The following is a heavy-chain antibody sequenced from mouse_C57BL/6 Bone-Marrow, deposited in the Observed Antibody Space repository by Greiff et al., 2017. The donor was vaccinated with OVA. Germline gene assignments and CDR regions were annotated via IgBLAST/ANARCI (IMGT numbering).Heavy chain of an antibody. Sequence: QVQLQQSGAELVKPGASVKLSCKASGYTFTEYTIHWVKQRSGQGLEWIGWFYSGSGSIKYNEKFKDQVTLTAYKSSRTVSMELSRLTSEDSAVYFCARPGANWYYFDYWGRGTTLTVTA. D-gene: IGHD4-1*01. J-gene: IGHJ2*01. CDR1: GYTFTEYT. CDR2: FYSGSGSI. V-gene: IGHV1-62-2*01. CDR3: ARPGANWYYFDY.